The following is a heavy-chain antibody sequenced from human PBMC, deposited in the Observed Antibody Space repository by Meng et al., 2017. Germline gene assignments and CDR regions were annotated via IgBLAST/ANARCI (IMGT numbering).Heavy chain of an antibody. CDR3: ARDGGLYSSSWNNWLDP. Sequence: GESLKISCAASGFTFSSYSMNWVRQAPGKGLEWVSSISSSSSYIYYADSVKGRFTISRDNAKNSLYLQMNSLRAEDTAVYYCARDGGLYSSSWNNWLDPWGQGTLVTVSS. V-gene: IGHV3-21*01. D-gene: IGHD6-13*01. CDR2: ISSSSSYI. J-gene: IGHJ5*02. CDR1: GFTFSSYS.